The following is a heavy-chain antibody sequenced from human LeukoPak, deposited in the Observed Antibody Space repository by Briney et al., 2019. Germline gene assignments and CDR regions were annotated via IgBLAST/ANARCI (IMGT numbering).Heavy chain of an antibody. J-gene: IGHJ4*02. D-gene: IGHD6-19*01. Sequence: SGGSLRLSCAASGFTFSSYSMNWVRQAPGKGLEWVSGISWNSGSIGYADSVKGRFTISRDNAKNSLYLQMNSLRAEDTALYYCAKDGESGWYQGYFDYWGQGTLVTVSS. CDR1: GFTFSSYS. V-gene: IGHV3-9*01. CDR3: AKDGESGWYQGYFDY. CDR2: ISWNSGSI.